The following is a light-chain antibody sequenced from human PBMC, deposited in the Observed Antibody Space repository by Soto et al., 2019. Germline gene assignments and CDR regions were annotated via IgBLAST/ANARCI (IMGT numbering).Light chain of an antibody. V-gene: IGKV3-20*01. CDR3: QQYAASPLT. CDR1: QSIGKSY. CDR2: GAS. J-gene: IGKJ4*01. Sequence: ETVLTQSPGTVSLSPGESATLSCRASQSIGKSYLAWFQHKPGQAPRLLIYGASTRATGIPDRFRGSGSGTDFTLTVSRLESEDFAVYYCQQYAASPLTLGGGTKVDIK.